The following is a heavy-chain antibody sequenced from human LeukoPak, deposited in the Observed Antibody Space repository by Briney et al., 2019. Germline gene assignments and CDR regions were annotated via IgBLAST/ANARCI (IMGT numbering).Heavy chain of an antibody. CDR2: IFGSGGST. Sequence: GGSLRLSCAASGFTFSSYWMHWVRQAPGKGLVWVSGIFGSGGSTHYADSVKGRFTISRDNSKNTVYLQMNSLRAEDTVVYYCAKTTTGYSSGRFPGWPVDYWGQGTLVTVSS. J-gene: IGHJ4*02. D-gene: IGHD6-19*01. CDR1: GFTFSSYW. CDR3: AKTTTGYSSGRFPGWPVDY. V-gene: IGHV3-23*01.